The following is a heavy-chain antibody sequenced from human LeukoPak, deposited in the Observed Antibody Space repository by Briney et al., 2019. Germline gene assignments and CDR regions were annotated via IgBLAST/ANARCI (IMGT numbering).Heavy chain of an antibody. V-gene: IGHV1-2*02. D-gene: IGHD3-22*01. Sequence: ASVKVSCKTSGYTFTIYNINWVRQATGQGLEWMGWINPNSGGTNYAQKFQGRVTMTRDTSISTAYMELSRLRSDDTAVYYCARDGHRMYYYGSSDYRFDYWGQGTLVTVSS. CDR1: GYTFTIYN. CDR3: ARDGHRMYYYGSSDYRFDY. CDR2: INPNSGGT. J-gene: IGHJ4*02.